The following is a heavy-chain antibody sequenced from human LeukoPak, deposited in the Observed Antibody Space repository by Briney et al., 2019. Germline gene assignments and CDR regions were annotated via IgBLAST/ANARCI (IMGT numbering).Heavy chain of an antibody. D-gene: IGHD3-22*01. CDR3: ARAPYYYDSSGYYYAFFDY. Sequence: SETLSLTCTISGGSMNNYYWSWIRQPAGKGLEWIGRIYTSGSTNYNPSLKSRVTISVDTSKNQFSLKLSSVTAADTAVYYCARAPYYYDSSGYYYAFFDYWGQGTLVTVSS. J-gene: IGHJ4*02. CDR2: IYTSGST. CDR1: GGSMNNYY. V-gene: IGHV4-4*07.